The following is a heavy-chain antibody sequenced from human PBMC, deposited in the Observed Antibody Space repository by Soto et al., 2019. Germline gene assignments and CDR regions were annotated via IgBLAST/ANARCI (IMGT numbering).Heavy chain of an antibody. CDR1: GFTLSSYA. CDR3: ATNLQTPFEVDY. V-gene: IGHV3-23*01. CDR2: ISGSGGST. Sequence: GGSLRLSCAASGFTLSSYAMSWVRQAPGKGLEWVSAISGSGGSTYYADSVKGRFTISRDNSKNTLYLQMNSLRAEDTAVYYCATNLQTPFEVDYWGQGTLVTVSS. J-gene: IGHJ4*02.